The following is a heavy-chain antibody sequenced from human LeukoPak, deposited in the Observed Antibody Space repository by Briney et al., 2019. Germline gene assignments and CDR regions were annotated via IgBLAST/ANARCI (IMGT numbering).Heavy chain of an antibody. CDR1: GFTFSTYG. CDR2: ISGSGGST. V-gene: IGHV3-23*01. D-gene: IGHD6-19*01. CDR3: ARVISVAGYDY. Sequence: GGSLRLSCAASGFTFSTYGMSWVRQAPGKGLEWVSAISGSGGSTYYADSVKGRFTISRDNSKNTLYLQMNSLRAEDTAVYYCARVISVAGYDYWGQGTLVTVSS. J-gene: IGHJ4*02.